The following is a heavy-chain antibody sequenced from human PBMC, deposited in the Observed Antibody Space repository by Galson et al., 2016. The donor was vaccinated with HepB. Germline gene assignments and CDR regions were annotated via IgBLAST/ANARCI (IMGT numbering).Heavy chain of an antibody. D-gene: IGHD3-16*01. CDR3: ASNIWG. Sequence: SLRLSCAASGFAFSDFTMHWVRQAPGKGLEWVSSITSGGSYIYYADSMKGRFTISRDNAKNSLSLHMNSLRAEDTAVYFCASNIWGWGQGTLVTVSS. CDR2: ITSGGSYI. V-gene: IGHV3-21*04. CDR1: GFAFSDFT. J-gene: IGHJ1*01.